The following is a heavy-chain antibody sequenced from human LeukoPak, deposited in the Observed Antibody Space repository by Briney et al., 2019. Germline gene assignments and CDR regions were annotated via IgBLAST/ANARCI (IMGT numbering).Heavy chain of an antibody. V-gene: IGHV4-34*01. CDR2: INHSGST. J-gene: IGHJ4*02. CDR1: GGSFSGYY. Sequence: SETLSLTCAVYGGSFSGYYWSLIRQPPGKGLEWIGEINHSGSTNYNPSLKSRVTISVDTSKNQFSLKLSSVTAADTAVYYCARGLGGWLRLFDYWGQGTLVTVSS. CDR3: ARGLGGWLRLFDY. D-gene: IGHD6-19*01.